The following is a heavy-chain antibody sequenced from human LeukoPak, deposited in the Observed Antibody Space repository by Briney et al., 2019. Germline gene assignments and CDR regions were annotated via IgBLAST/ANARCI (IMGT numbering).Heavy chain of an antibody. CDR2: ISGSGGST. J-gene: IGHJ4*02. CDR3: AKRHYDSSGYYYGPYFDY. Sequence: GGSLRLSCAASGFTFSSYAMSWVRQAPGKGLEWVSGLEWVSAISGSGGSTYYADSVKGRFTISRDNSENALYLQMNSLRAEATAVYYCAKRHYDSSGYYYGPYFDYWGQGTLVTVSS. CDR1: GFTFSSYA. V-gene: IGHV3-23*01. D-gene: IGHD3-22*01.